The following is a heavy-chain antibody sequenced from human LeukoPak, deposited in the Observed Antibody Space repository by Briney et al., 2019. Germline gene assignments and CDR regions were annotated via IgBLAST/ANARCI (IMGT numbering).Heavy chain of an antibody. J-gene: IGHJ4*02. CDR1: GFTFSSYG. CDR3: AREGYCSSTSCPYYFDY. Sequence: GGSLRLSCAASGFTFSSYGMHWVRQAPGKGLEWVAVIWYDGSNKYYADSVKGRFTISRDNSKNTLYLQMNSLRAEDTAVYYCAREGYCSSTSCPYYFDYWGQGTLVTVSS. D-gene: IGHD2-2*01. CDR2: IWYDGSNK. V-gene: IGHV3-33*01.